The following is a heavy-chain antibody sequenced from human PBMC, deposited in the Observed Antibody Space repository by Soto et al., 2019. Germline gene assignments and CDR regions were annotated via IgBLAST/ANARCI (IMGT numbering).Heavy chain of an antibody. CDR1: GGTFSSYA. Sequence: SVKVSCKASGGTFSSYASSWVRQAPGQGLEWMGGIIPIFGTANYAQKFQGRVTITADESTSTAYMELRSLRSEDTAVYYCARWRAITGDNSFDLWGQGTLVPVSS. D-gene: IGHD1-20*01. V-gene: IGHV1-69*13. CDR3: ARWRAITGDNSFDL. CDR2: IIPIFGTA. J-gene: IGHJ5*02.